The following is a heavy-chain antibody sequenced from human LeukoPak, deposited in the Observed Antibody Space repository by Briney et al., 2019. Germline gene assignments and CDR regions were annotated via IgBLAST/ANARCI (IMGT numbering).Heavy chain of an antibody. CDR3: ARSGSFSPTYYSDY. D-gene: IGHD1-26*01. V-gene: IGHV3-23*01. J-gene: IGHJ4*02. CDR1: GFTFSSYA. CDR2: ISASGGST. Sequence: GGSLRPSCAASGFTFSSYAMTWVRQAPGKGLEWVSGISASGGSTYYADSVEGRFTISRDNSKNTLYLQMNSLRAEDTAVYYCARSGSFSPTYYSDYWGQGTLVTVSS.